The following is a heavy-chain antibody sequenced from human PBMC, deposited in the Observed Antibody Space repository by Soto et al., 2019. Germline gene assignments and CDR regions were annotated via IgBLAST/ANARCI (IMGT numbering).Heavy chain of an antibody. J-gene: IGHJ6*02. CDR2: IYYSGST. CDR1: GGSISSYY. Sequence: ASETLSLTCTVSGGSISSYYWSWIRQPPGKGLEWIGYIYYSGSTNYNPSLKSRVTISVDTSKNQFSLKLSSVTAADTAVYYCARDQGTTVTPYYYYYGMDVWGQGTTVTVSS. D-gene: IGHD4-17*01. CDR3: ARDQGTTVTPYYYYYGMDV. V-gene: IGHV4-59*01.